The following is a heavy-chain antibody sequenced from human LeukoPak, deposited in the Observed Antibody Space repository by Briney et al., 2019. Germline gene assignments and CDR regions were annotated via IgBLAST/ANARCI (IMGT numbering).Heavy chain of an antibody. CDR3: AKSAHLFPDWFDP. Sequence: GGSLRLSCAASGFTFSSYGMHWVRQAPGKGLEWVSGMSGSGDTTYYADSVKGRFTISRDNSKNTLYLQMNSLRAEDTAVYYCAKSAHLFPDWFDPWGQGTLVTVSS. CDR1: GFTFSSYG. J-gene: IGHJ5*02. CDR2: MSGSGDTT. V-gene: IGHV3-23*01.